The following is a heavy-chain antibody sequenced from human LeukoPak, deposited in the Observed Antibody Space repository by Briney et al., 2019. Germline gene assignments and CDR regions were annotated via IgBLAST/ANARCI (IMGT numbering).Heavy chain of an antibody. CDR2: ISAYNGNT. CDR1: GYTFTSYA. J-gene: IGHJ4*02. D-gene: IGHD1-26*01. V-gene: IGHV1-18*01. Sequence: EASVKVSCKASGYTFTSYAISWVRQAPGQGLEWMGWISAYNGNTNYAQKLQGRVTMTTDTSTSTAYVELRSLRSDDTAVYYCARDQWELPEDYWGQGTLVTVSS. CDR3: ARDQWELPEDY.